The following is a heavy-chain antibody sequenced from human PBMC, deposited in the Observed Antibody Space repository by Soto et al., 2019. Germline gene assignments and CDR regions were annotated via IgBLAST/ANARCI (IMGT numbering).Heavy chain of an antibody. CDR3: PRVPYGYHRRGWYNWFDP. V-gene: IGHV2-26*01. J-gene: IGHJ5*02. D-gene: IGHD6-19*01. CDR2: IFSNDEK. Sequence: QVTLKESGPVLVKPSETLTLTCTVSGFSLSNARMGVSWIRQPPGKALEWLAHIFSNDEKSYSTSLKSRLTNSKDTSKSQVVLTMTNRDPLDTATYYCPRVPYGYHRRGWYNWFDPWGQGTLVTVSS. CDR1: GFSLSNARMG.